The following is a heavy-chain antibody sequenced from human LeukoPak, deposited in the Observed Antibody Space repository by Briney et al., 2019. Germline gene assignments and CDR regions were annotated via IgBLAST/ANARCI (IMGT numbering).Heavy chain of an antibody. Sequence: SGTLSLTCSVSADSITRYYLSWIRQPPGKGLGWIGYMFHTGSTSYNPSLKSRVTLSMDTSKLQFSLKLTSVTAADTAVYYCAREGGKQWLVFDYWGQGALVTVSS. CDR1: ADSITRYY. CDR3: AREGGKQWLVFDY. V-gene: IGHV4-59*01. D-gene: IGHD6-19*01. CDR2: MFHTGST. J-gene: IGHJ4*02.